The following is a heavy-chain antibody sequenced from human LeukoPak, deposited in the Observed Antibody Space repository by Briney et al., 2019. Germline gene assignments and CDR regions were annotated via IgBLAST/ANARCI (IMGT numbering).Heavy chain of an antibody. CDR1: GYTFTGYY. V-gene: IGHV1-2*02. J-gene: IGHJ4*02. CDR3: ARDQDK. CDR2: INPNSGDT. Sequence: ASVKVSCKASGYTFTGYYLHWVRQAPGQGPEWMGWINPNSGDTDYAQKFQGRGTMTRDTSISTAYVELSSLRSDDTAVYYCARDQDKWGQGPLVTVPS.